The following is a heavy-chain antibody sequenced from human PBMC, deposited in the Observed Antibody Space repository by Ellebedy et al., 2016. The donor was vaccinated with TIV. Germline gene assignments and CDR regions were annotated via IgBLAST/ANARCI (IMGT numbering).Heavy chain of an antibody. Sequence: ASVKVSCXASGGTFSSYAISWVRQAPGQGLEWMGWINPNSGGTNYAQKFQGWVTMTRDTSTSTVYMELSSLRSEDTAVYYCARDRFKIGFGEPFDYWGQGTLVTVSS. CDR3: ARDRFKIGFGEPFDY. CDR1: GGTFSSYA. J-gene: IGHJ4*02. V-gene: IGHV1-2*04. D-gene: IGHD3-10*01. CDR2: INPNSGGT.